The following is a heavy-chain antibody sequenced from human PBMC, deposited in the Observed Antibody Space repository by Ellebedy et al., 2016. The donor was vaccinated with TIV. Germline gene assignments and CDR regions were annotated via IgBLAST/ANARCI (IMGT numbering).Heavy chain of an antibody. CDR2: ISPRSDYI. CDR1: GFTFSSYS. J-gene: IGHJ4*02. D-gene: IGHD1-26*01. V-gene: IGHV3-21*03. CDR3: ATLTGGGYGKYYFDY. Sequence: GESLKISCAASGFTFSSYSMNWVRQAPGKGLEWVSSISPRSDYIYYRDSVKGRFTISRDNAKNSLYLQMDSLRAKDTAVYYCATLTGGGYGKYYFDYWGQGTLVTVSS.